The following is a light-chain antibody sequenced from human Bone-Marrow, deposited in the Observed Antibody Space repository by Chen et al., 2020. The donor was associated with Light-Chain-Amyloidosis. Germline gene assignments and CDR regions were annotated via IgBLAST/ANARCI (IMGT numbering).Light chain of an antibody. Sequence: NFMLTQPPSVSESPGKTVIISCTRSSGSIATNYVQWYQQRPGSSPTTVIYEDDQRPSGVPDRYSGSIDRSSNSASLTISGLKTEGEADYYCQSYQGSSLGVFGGGTKLTVL. CDR1: SGSIATNY. V-gene: IGLV6-57*01. J-gene: IGLJ3*02. CDR3: QSYQGSSLGV. CDR2: EDD.